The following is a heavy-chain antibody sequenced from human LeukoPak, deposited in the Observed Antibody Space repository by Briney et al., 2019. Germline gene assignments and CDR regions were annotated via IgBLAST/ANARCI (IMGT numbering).Heavy chain of an antibody. V-gene: IGHV3-33*06. CDR1: GFTLSHFG. CDR3: ANDAQTGFDYSTSLEH. D-gene: IGHD4-11*01. Sequence: GGSLRLSCEAPGFTLSHFGMHWARHAPGKGLEWVAVIWSDATNQYYADSVKCRFTISRDNFKNTVSLQMNSLRAEDTAIYYCANDAQTGFDYSTSLEHWRQGSLVTVSS. J-gene: IGHJ4*02. CDR2: IWSDATNQ.